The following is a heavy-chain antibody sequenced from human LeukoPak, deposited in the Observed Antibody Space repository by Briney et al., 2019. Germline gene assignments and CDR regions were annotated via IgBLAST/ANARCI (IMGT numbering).Heavy chain of an antibody. CDR3: ARQLYVSGSYYAPMDV. CDR2: VHYSGST. Sequence: PSETLSLTCTVSGGSISSYYWGWVRQPPGKGLEWIASVHYSGSTYYNPSLKSRVTISVDTSKNQFSLKLSSVTAADTAVYFCARQLYVSGSYYAPMDVWGKGTTVTISS. D-gene: IGHD3-10*01. CDR1: GGSISSYY. J-gene: IGHJ6*03. V-gene: IGHV4-39*01.